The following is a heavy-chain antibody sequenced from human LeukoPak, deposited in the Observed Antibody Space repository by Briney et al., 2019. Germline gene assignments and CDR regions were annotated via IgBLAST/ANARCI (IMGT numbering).Heavy chain of an antibody. CDR3: ARVTREWLGPRVYYGMDV. CDR1: GFTFSSYS. V-gene: IGHV3-21*01. Sequence: GRSLRLSCAASGFTFSSYSMTWVRQAPGKGLEWVSSISSSSYIYYADSVKGRFTISRDNAKNSLYLQMNSLRAEDTAVYYCARVTREWLGPRVYYGMDVWGQGTTVTVSS. CDR2: ISSSSYI. D-gene: IGHD6-19*01. J-gene: IGHJ6*02.